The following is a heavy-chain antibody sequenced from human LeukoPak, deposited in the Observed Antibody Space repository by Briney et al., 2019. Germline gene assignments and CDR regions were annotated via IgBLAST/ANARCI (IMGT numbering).Heavy chain of an antibody. D-gene: IGHD1-7*01. J-gene: IGHJ4*02. CDR3: ARSSRELGGYAPWELMPPFDY. Sequence: QAGGSLRLSCAAPGFTFSSYRMNWVRQAPGKGLEWVSYISSSSSTIYYADSVKDRFTISRDNAKNSLYLQMNSLRAEDTAVYYCARSSRELGGYAPWELMPPFDYWGQGTLVTVSS. CDR1: GFTFSSYR. V-gene: IGHV3-48*01. CDR2: ISSSSSTI.